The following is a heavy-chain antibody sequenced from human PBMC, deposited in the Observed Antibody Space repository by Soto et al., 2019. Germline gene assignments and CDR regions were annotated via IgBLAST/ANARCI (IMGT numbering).Heavy chain of an antibody. CDR2: IYYNGST. CDR1: GGSISHYF. J-gene: IGHJ5*02. Sequence: QLQLQESGPGLVKPSETLSLSCIVSGGSISHYFWSWIRQPPGKGLEWIGYIYYNGSTHYNPSLRSRVAISVDMSKNHLSLTLNSVTAADTAIYYCARSFFPWGQGTLVTVSS. CDR3: ARSFFP. V-gene: IGHV4-59*01. D-gene: IGHD3-16*02.